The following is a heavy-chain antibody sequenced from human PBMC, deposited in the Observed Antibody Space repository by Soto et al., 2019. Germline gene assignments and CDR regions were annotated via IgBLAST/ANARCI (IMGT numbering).Heavy chain of an antibody. CDR2: INHSGST. CDR1: GGSFSGYY. J-gene: IGHJ4*02. V-gene: IGHV4-34*01. CDR3: ARDARLGGIFDY. D-gene: IGHD2-15*01. Sequence: SETLSLTCAVYGGSFSGYYWSWIRQPPGKGLEWIGEINHSGSTNYNPSLKSRVTISVDTSKNQFSLKLSSVTAADTAVYYCARDARLGGIFDYWGQGTLVTVSS.